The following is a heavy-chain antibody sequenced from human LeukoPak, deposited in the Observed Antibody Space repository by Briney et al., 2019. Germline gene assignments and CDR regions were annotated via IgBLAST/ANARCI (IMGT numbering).Heavy chain of an antibody. J-gene: IGHJ4*02. V-gene: IGHV4-31*03. D-gene: IGHD4-17*01. Sequence: TSQTLSLTCTVSGGSISSGYYWGWTRQHPGKGLEWIGYMYYSGTTYYNPSLKSRLTISIDTSKNQFSLKLSSVTAADTAVYYCARATVTIRSAKWYFDYWGQGTLVTVSS. CDR3: ARATVTIRSAKWYFDY. CDR2: MYYSGTT. CDR1: GGSISSGYY.